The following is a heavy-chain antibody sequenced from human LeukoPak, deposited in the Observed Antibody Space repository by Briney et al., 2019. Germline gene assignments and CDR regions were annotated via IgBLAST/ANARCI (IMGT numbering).Heavy chain of an antibody. V-gene: IGHV3-30-3*01. CDR1: GFTFSSYA. D-gene: IGHD2-8*01. J-gene: IGHJ6*02. Sequence: GGSLRLSCAASGFTFSSYAMHWVRQAPGKGLEWVAVISYDGSNKYYAHSVKGRFTISRDNSKNTLYLQMNSLRAEDTAVYYCARGPERTGVGTRYYYDMDVWGQGTTVTVSS. CDR2: ISYDGSNK. CDR3: ARGPERTGVGTRYYYDMDV.